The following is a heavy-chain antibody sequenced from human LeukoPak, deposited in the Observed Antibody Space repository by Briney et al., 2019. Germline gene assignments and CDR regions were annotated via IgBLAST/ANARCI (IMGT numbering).Heavy chain of an antibody. D-gene: IGHD6-13*01. J-gene: IGHJ4*02. CDR3: ARGSLAAAGTPRVLYFFDY. Sequence: SATLSLTCTVSGGSISGYYWSWIRQPPGKGLEWIGEINHSGSTNYNPSLKSRVTISVDTSKNQFSLKLSSVTAADTAVYYCARGSLAAAGTPRVLYFFDYWGQGTLVPVSS. CDR2: INHSGST. V-gene: IGHV4-34*01. CDR1: GGSISGYY.